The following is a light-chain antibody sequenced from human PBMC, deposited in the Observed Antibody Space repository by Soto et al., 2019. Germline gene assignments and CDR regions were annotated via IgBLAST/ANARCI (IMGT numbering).Light chain of an antibody. CDR3: QQYGSSPPIT. J-gene: IGKJ5*01. CDR2: GAS. Sequence: EIVLTQFPGTLSLSPGERATLSCRASRGVSSAYIAWYQQRPGLAPRRLIYGASNRATGIPDSFRGNGSGTDFTLTIGTLEPEDFAWYLWQQYGSSPPITFGQGTRLDVK. V-gene: IGKV3-20*01. CDR1: RGVSSAY.